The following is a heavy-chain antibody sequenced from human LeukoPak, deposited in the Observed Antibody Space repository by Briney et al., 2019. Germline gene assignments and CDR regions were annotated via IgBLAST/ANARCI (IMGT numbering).Heavy chain of an antibody. J-gene: IGHJ3*02. CDR1: GFTFSSYA. Sequence: GGPLRLSCAASGFTFSSYAMHWVRQAPGKGLEWVAVISYDGSNKYYADSVKGRFTISRDNSKNTLYLQMNSLRAEDTAVYYCAGSSGWSTGYAFDIWGQGTMVTVSS. V-gene: IGHV3-30-3*01. CDR3: AGSSGWSTGYAFDI. CDR2: ISYDGSNK. D-gene: IGHD6-19*01.